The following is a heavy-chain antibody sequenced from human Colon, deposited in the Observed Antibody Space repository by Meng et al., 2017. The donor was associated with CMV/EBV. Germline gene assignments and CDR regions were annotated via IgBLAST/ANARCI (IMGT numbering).Heavy chain of an antibody. V-gene: IGHV3-53*01. CDR3: ARDLGGGDYFDY. CDR2: IYVDGST. J-gene: IGHJ4*02. CDR1: GLSVSRNY. Sequence: VQLGVVGGGLIQPGGSISFSCGDSGLSVSRNYMSWVRQAPGKGLEWVSVIYVDGSTYYAESVRGRFTISRDSSTNTVHLHLNSLRDDDSAVYYCARDLGGGDYFDYWGQGTLVTVSS. D-gene: IGHD3-16*01.